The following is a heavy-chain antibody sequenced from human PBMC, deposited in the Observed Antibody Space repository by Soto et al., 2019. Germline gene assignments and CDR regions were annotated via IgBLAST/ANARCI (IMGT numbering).Heavy chain of an antibody. Sequence: SETLSLTCTVSGGSISSYYWSWIRQPPGKGLEWIGYIYYSGSTNYNPSLKSRVTISVDTSKNQFSLKLSSVTAADTAVYYCARQELPDYFDYWGQGTLVTVSS. CDR3: ARQELPDYFDY. V-gene: IGHV4-59*08. J-gene: IGHJ4*02. CDR2: IYYSGST. CDR1: GGSISSYY. D-gene: IGHD1-7*01.